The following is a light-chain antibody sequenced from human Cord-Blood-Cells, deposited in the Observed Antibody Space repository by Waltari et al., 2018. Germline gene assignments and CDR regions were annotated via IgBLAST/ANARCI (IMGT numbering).Light chain of an antibody. CDR2: WAS. CDR1: ESVLYSSNNKNY. V-gene: IGKV4-1*01. Sequence: DIVMPQSPVSLAVSLGERATINCKSSESVLYSSNNKNYLAWYQQKPGQPPKLHIYWASTRETGVPDRFSGSGSGTDFTLTISSLQAEDVAVYYCQQYYSTPYTFGQGTKLEIK. J-gene: IGKJ2*01. CDR3: QQYYSTPYT.